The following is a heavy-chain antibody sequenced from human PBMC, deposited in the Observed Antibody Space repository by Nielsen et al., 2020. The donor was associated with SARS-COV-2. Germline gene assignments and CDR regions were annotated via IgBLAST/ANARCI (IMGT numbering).Heavy chain of an antibody. CDR1: RFTFRRYA. Sequence: GESLKISCAVSRFTFRRYAMSWVRRAPGKGLEWVSAISASGSSTCYGDAVKGRFTISRDNAINTLYLQMNSLRAEDTAVYYCAKDRSPHFIVVVPQFGYWGQGTLVTVSS. CDR2: ISASGSST. V-gene: IGHV3-23*01. J-gene: IGHJ4*02. CDR3: AKDRSPHFIVVVPQFGY. D-gene: IGHD2-2*01.